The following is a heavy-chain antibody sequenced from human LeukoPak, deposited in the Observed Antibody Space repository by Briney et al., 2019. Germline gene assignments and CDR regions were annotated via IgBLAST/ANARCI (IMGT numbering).Heavy chain of an antibody. D-gene: IGHD6-19*01. CDR1: GYTLTELS. V-gene: IGHV1-24*01. Sequence: GASVKVSCKVSGYTLTELSMHWVRQAPGQGLEWMGGFDPEDGEAIYAQKFQGRVTMTEDTSTDTAYMELSSLRSEDTAVYYCATVGVYISGWYELDYWGQGTLVTVSS. J-gene: IGHJ4*02. CDR2: FDPEDGEA. CDR3: ATVGVYISGWYELDY.